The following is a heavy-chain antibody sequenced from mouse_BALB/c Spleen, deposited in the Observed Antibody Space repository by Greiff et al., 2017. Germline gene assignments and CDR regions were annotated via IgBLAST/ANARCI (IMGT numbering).Heavy chain of an antibody. CDR1: GFTFSDYG. CDR3: ARDRYDGYYYAMDY. V-gene: IGHV5-15*02. D-gene: IGHD2-14*01. Sequence: DVMLVESGGGLVQPGGSRKLSCAASGFTFSDYGMAWVRQAPGKGPEWVAFISNLAYSIYYADTVTGRFTISRENAKNTLYLEMSSLRSEDTAMYYCARDRYDGYYYAMDYWGQGTSVTVSA. CDR2: ISNLAYSI. J-gene: IGHJ4*01.